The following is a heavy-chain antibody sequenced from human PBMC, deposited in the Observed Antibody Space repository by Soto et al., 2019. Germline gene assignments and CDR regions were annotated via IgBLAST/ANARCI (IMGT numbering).Heavy chain of an antibody. V-gene: IGHV4-39*01. CDR2: IYYSGST. Sequence: SETLSLTCTVSGGSISSSSYYWGWIRQPPGKGLEWIGSIYYSGSTYYNPSLKSRVTISVDTSKNQFSLKLSSVTAADTAVYYCARQYLRYSSGWDRNDYWGQGTLVTVSS. CDR3: ARQYLRYSSGWDRNDY. D-gene: IGHD6-19*01. CDR1: GGSISSSSYY. J-gene: IGHJ4*02.